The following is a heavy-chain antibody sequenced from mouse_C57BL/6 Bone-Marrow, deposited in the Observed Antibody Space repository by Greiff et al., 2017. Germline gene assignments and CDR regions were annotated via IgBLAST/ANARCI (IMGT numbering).Heavy chain of an antibody. CDR2: SRNKANDYTT. J-gene: IGHJ2*01. CDR3: ARDAPLGPFDY. CDR1: GFTFSDFY. Sequence: ELKLMESGGGLVQSGRSLRLSCATSGFTFSDFYMEWVRQAPGKGLEWIAASRNKANDYTTEYSASVKGRFIVSRDTSQSILYLQMNALRAEDTAIYYCARDAPLGPFDYWGQGTTLTVSS. D-gene: IGHD4-1*01. V-gene: IGHV7-1*01.